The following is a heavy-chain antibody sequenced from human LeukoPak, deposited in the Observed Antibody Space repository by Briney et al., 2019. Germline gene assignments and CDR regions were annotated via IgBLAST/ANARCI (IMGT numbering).Heavy chain of an antibody. CDR1: GGTFSSYA. CDR3: ASSRGCSSTSCYVGGGWYYYYGMDV. J-gene: IGHJ6*04. Sequence: GASVKVSCKASGGTFSSYAISWVRQAPGQGLEWMGGIIPIFGTANYAQKFQGRVTITADESTSTAYMELSSLGSEDTAVYYCASSRGCSSTSCYVGGGWYYYYGMDVWGKGTTVTVSS. D-gene: IGHD2-2*01. CDR2: IIPIFGTA. V-gene: IGHV1-69*13.